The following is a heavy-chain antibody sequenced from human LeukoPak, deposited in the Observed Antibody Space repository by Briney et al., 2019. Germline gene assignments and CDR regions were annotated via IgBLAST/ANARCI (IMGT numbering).Heavy chain of an antibody. CDR2: ISAYNGNT. D-gene: IGHD2-15*01. J-gene: IGHJ6*02. CDR1: GYTFTSYG. V-gene: IGHV1-18*01. CDR3: ARDSRGANCSGGSCKGYYYYGMDV. Sequence: ASVKVSCKASGYTFTSYGISWVRQAPGQGLEWMGWISAYNGNTNYAQKLQGRVTMTTDTSTSTAYMELRSLRSDDTAVYYCARDSRGANCSGGSCKGYYYYGMDVWGQGTTVTVSS.